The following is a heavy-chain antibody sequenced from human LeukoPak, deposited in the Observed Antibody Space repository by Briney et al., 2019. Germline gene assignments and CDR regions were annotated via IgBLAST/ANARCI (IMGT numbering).Heavy chain of an antibody. Sequence: PGGSLRLSCEASGFIFSNDGMTWVRQAPGKGLEWVSTISVTGGNTHYADSVKGRFTISRDNSKNTLYLQMNSLRAEDTAVYYCAKDLGKQLWLPEPVDYWGQGTLVTVSS. CDR2: ISVTGGNT. CDR3: AKDLGKQLWLPEPVDY. J-gene: IGHJ4*02. CDR1: GFIFSNDG. V-gene: IGHV3-23*01. D-gene: IGHD5-18*01.